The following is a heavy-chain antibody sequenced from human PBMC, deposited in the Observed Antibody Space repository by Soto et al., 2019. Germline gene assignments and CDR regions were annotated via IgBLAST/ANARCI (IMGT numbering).Heavy chain of an antibody. J-gene: IGHJ4*02. CDR3: AREVGSWGFDY. CDR1: GYTFTSYY. Sequence: QVQLVQSGAEVKKPGASVKVSCKASGYTFTSYYMHWVRQAPGQGLEWMGIINPSGGSTSNAQMFQGRVTMTRDTSTSTVYMELSSLRSEDTAVYYCAREVGSWGFDYRGQGTLVTVSS. CDR2: INPSGGST. V-gene: IGHV1-46*01. D-gene: IGHD3-16*01.